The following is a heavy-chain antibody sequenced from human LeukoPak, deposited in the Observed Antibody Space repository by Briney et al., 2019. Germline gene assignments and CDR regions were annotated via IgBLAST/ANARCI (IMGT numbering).Heavy chain of an antibody. CDR3: ARSPRRSSSSWYSNKYNWFDP. V-gene: IGHV5-51*01. Sequence: GESLKISCKGSGYSFTSYWIGWVRQMPGKGLEWMGIIYPGDSDTRYSPSFQGQVTISADKSISTAYLQWSSLKASDTAMYYCARSPRRSSSSWYSNKYNWFDPWGQGTLVIVSS. D-gene: IGHD6-13*01. J-gene: IGHJ5*02. CDR2: IYPGDSDT. CDR1: GYSFTSYW.